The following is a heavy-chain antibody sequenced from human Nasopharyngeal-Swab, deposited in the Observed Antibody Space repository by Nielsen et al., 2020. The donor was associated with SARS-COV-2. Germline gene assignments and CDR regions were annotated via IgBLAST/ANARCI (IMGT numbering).Heavy chain of an antibody. J-gene: IGHJ4*01. CDR3: GRDRYYDSSGFDY. Sequence: GESLKISCAASGFTFNNYGMHWVRQAPGKGLEWVAVIWYGGSEKHYADSVRGRFTISRDNPKNTLYLQMNSLRAEDTAIYYCGRDRYYDSSGFDYWGHGSLVSVSS. V-gene: IGHV3-33*01. CDR1: GFTFNNYG. CDR2: IWYGGSEK. D-gene: IGHD3-22*01.